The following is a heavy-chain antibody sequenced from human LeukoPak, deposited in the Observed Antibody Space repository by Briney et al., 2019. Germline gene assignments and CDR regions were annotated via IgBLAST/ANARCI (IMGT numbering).Heavy chain of an antibody. Sequence: PGGSLRLSCAASGLTFSSYEMNWVRQAPGKGLEWMSVISYDGRNKYFADSVKGRFTLSRDNSKNTLYLQMNNLRAEDTAVYYCARGQRAHVEWSSYMDVWGKGTTVTVSS. CDR1: GLTFSSYE. CDR2: ISYDGRNK. J-gene: IGHJ6*03. D-gene: IGHD3-3*01. CDR3: ARGQRAHVEWSSYMDV. V-gene: IGHV3-30*04.